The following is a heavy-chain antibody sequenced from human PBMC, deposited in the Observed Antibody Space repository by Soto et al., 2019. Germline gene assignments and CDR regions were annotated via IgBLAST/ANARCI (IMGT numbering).Heavy chain of an antibody. D-gene: IGHD6-13*01. J-gene: IGHJ4*02. Sequence: QVQLQESGPGLVKPSETLSLTCTVSGGSVSSDSFYWSWIRQPPGKGLEWIGYIYYSGTTKYNPSLKSRVIISVDTSKNQFSLKLSSVTAADTAVYYCARANLAAAGTVYYWGQGTLVTVSS. CDR1: GGSVSSDSFY. CDR2: IYYSGTT. CDR3: ARANLAAAGTVYY. V-gene: IGHV4-61*01.